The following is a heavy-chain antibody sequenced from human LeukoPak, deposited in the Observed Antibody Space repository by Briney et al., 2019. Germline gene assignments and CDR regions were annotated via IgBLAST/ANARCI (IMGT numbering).Heavy chain of an antibody. D-gene: IGHD3-10*01. CDR3: VRASGSFDY. J-gene: IGHJ4*02. Sequence: GGSLRLSCAASGFTFSDYGIHWVRRAPGKGLEWVAVIWSDGSNKYYADSVKGRFTISRDNSRKTLYLQMNSLRAEDTAVYYCVRASGSFDYWGQGTPVTVSS. CDR2: IWSDGSNK. V-gene: IGHV3-33*01. CDR1: GFTFSDYG.